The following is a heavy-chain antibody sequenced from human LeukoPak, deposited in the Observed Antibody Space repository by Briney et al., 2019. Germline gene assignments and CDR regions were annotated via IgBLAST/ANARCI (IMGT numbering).Heavy chain of an antibody. CDR3: ARNVYNFDY. CDR2: ISSSGSTI. CDR1: GFTFSSYE. V-gene: IGHV3-48*03. D-gene: IGHD3-10*02. J-gene: IGHJ4*02. Sequence: GGSLRLSCAASGFTFSSYEMNWVRQAPGKGLEWVSYISSSGSTIYYADSVQGRFTFSRDNAQNSLYLQMSSLRAEDTAVYYCARNVYNFDYWGQGTLVTVSS.